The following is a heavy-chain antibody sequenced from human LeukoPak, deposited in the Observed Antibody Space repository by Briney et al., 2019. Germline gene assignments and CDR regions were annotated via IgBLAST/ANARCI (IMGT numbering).Heavy chain of an antibody. CDR2: IYYSGST. CDR3: ARALIPGIAAAGTGWFDP. J-gene: IGHJ5*02. D-gene: IGHD6-13*01. V-gene: IGHV4-39*07. CDR1: GGSISSSSYY. Sequence: SETLSLTCTVSGGSISSSSYYWGWIRQPPGKGLEWIGSIYYSGSTYYNPSLKSRVTISVDTSKNQFSLKLSSVTAADTAVYYCARALIPGIAAAGTGWFDPWGQGTLVTVSS.